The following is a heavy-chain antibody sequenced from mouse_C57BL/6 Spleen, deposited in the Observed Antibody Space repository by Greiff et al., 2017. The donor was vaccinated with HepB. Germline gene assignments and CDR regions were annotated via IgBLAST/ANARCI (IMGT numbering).Heavy chain of an antibody. V-gene: IGHV1-80*01. J-gene: IGHJ4*01. CDR2: IYPGDGDT. Sequence: VQLQQSGAELVKPGASVKISCKASGYAFSNYWMNWVKQRPGKGLEWIGQIYPGDGDTNYNGKFKGKATLTADKSSSTAYMQLSSLTSEDSAVYFCARGGPYAMDYWGQGTSVTVSS. CDR1: GYAFSNYW. D-gene: IGHD3-3*01. CDR3: ARGGPYAMDY.